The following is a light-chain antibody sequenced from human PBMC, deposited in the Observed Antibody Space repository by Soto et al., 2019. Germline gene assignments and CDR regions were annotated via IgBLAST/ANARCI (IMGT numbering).Light chain of an antibody. J-gene: IGKJ1*01. CDR1: QSVDSSF. CDR2: GAS. CDR3: QQYGSSVT. Sequence: EIVLTQSPGFLSLSPGERATLSCRASQSVDSSFFAWYQQKPGQAPRLLIYGASKRATGIPDRFSGSGSGPDFTLTISRLEPEDFAVYYCQQYGSSVTFGQGTKVEIK. V-gene: IGKV3-20*01.